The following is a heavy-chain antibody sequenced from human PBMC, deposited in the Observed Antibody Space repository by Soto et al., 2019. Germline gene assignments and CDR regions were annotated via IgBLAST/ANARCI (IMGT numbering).Heavy chain of an antibody. CDR1: AISFNTYG. J-gene: IGHJ5*02. CDR2: VTVTGGST. Sequence: GGSLRLSCAASAISFNTYGVTWVRQAPGKGLEWVSTVTVTGGSTYYADSVKGRFTISRDRSNYTVSLLLNSLRVEDTAIYYCARQRSPEGWFDPWGRGTLVTVSS. D-gene: IGHD3-10*01. V-gene: IGHV3-23*01. CDR3: ARQRSPEGWFDP.